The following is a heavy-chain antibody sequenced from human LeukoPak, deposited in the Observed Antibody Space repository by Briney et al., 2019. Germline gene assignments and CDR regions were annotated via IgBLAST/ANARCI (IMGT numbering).Heavy chain of an antibody. CDR3: AKDGIGGSYYPNYYYYGMDV. CDR2: ISGSGGST. D-gene: IGHD1-26*01. Sequence: GGSLRLSCAASGFTFSSYAMSWVRQAPGKGLEWVSAISGSGGSTYYADSVKRRFTISRDNSKNTLYLQINSLRAEDTAVYYCAKDGIGGSYYPNYYYYGMDVWGQGTTVTVSS. J-gene: IGHJ6*02. V-gene: IGHV3-23*01. CDR1: GFTFSSYA.